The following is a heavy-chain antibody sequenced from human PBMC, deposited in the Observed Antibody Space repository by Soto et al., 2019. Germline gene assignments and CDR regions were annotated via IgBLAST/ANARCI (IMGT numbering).Heavy chain of an antibody. CDR3: AKDSKWLLSGGDGFDI. CDR1: GFTFSNYA. CDR2: ITGSGGNT. D-gene: IGHD3-3*01. Sequence: EVQLLESGGGLVQPGGSLRLSCAASGFTFSNYAMNWVRQAPGKGLEWVSAITGSGGNTYYADSLKGRFTISRDNSKNTLYLQMNSLRAEDTAVYYCAKDSKWLLSGGDGFDIWGQGTMVTVSS. V-gene: IGHV3-23*01. J-gene: IGHJ3*02.